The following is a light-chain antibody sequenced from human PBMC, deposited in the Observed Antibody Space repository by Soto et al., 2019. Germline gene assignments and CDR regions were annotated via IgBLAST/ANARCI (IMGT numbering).Light chain of an antibody. CDR3: SSYTSSSTYV. CDR1: SSDVGGYNY. CDR2: DVS. J-gene: IGLJ1*01. Sequence: QSVLTQPASVSGSPGQSITISCTGTSSDVGGYNYVSWYQQHPGKAPKLMIYDVSNRPSWVSNRFSGSKSGGTASLTISGLQAEDEADYYCSSYTSSSTYVFGTGTKLTVX. V-gene: IGLV2-14*01.